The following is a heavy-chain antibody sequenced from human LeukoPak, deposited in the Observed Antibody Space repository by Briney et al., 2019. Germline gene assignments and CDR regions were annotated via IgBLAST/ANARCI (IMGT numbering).Heavy chain of an antibody. Sequence: PGGSLRLSCAASGFTFSSYAMHWVRQAPGKGLEWVAFIRYDGSNKYYADSVKGRFTISRDNSNNTLYLQMNSLRAEDTAVYYCAKVYTIFGVGMPDYWGQGTLVTVSS. D-gene: IGHD3-3*01. CDR2: IRYDGSNK. V-gene: IGHV3-30*02. CDR1: GFTFSSYA. CDR3: AKVYTIFGVGMPDY. J-gene: IGHJ4*02.